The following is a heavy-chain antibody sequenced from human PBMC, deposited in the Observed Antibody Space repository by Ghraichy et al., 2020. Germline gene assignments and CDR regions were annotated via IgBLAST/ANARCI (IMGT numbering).Heavy chain of an antibody. CDR3: ARPEYSSSWAVGY. Sequence: SETLSLTCTVSGGSISSSSYYWGWIRQPPGKGLEWIGSIYYSGSTYYNPSLKSRVTISVDTSKNQFSLKLSSVTAADTAVYYCARPEYSSSWAVGYWGQGTLVTVSS. D-gene: IGHD6-6*01. J-gene: IGHJ4*02. V-gene: IGHV4-39*01. CDR1: GGSISSSSYY. CDR2: IYYSGST.